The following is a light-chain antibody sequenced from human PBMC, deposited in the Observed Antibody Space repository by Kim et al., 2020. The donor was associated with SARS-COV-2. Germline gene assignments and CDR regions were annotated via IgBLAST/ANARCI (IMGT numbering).Light chain of an antibody. V-gene: IGLV6-57*03. CDR3: QSYDGTSPV. J-gene: IGLJ2*01. CDR1: GGGVAENY. Sequence: GKTVTISCTRIGGGVAENYVHWYRQLTGSAPTTVIYEDRQRPSGVPDRFSGSIDSSSNSASLTISGLKTDDEADYYCQSYDGTSPVFGGGTQLTVL. CDR2: EDR.